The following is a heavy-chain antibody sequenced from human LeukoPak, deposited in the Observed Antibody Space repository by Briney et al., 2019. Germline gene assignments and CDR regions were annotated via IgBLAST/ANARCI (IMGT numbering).Heavy chain of an antibody. J-gene: IGHJ4*02. CDR3: ARSSRDSSGYPFDY. Sequence: ASVKVSCKASGYTFTSYGISWVRQAPGQGLEWMGWISAYNGNTNYAQKLQGRVTMTTDTSTSTAYMELRSLGSDDTAVYYCARSSRDSSGYPFDYWGQGTLVTVSS. CDR2: ISAYNGNT. D-gene: IGHD3-22*01. CDR1: GYTFTSYG. V-gene: IGHV1-18*01.